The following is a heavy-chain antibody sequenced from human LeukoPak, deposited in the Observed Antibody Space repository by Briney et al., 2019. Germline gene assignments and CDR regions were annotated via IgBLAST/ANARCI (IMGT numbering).Heavy chain of an antibody. CDR2: ISGSGGST. D-gene: IGHD6-19*01. CDR1: GFTFNNFA. J-gene: IGHJ4*02. Sequence: GGSLSLTCAASGFTFNNFAMSWVRQAPGKGLEWVSTISGSGGSTFYADSSKGRFPISRDNSKNTLFLQMNSLRVEDTAIYYCAKAGSSGWSSSGGGYWGQGSLVTVSS. CDR3: AKAGSSGWSSSGGGY. V-gene: IGHV3-23*01.